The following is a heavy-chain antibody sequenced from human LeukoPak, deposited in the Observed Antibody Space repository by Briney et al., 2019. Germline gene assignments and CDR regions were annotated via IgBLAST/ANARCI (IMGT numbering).Heavy chain of an antibody. CDR1: GGSISSYY. CDR2: MYYSGST. Sequence: SATLSLTCTVSGGSISSYYWSWIRQPPGKGLEWIGNMYYSGSTNYNPSLKSRVTISVDTSKNQFSLKLSSVTAADTAVYYCARTTEGYCRGRSCYSYYYYMDVWGKGTTVTVSS. CDR3: ARTTEGYCRGRSCYSYYYYMDV. J-gene: IGHJ6*03. V-gene: IGHV4-59*01. D-gene: IGHD2-15*01.